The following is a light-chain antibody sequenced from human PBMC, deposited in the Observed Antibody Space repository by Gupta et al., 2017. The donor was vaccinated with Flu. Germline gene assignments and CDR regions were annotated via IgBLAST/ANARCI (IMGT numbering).Light chain of an antibody. J-gene: IGLJ1*01. CDR3: ISYTTSNTLV. Sequence: ITIFVTGARCAMGYYKDASWYQQHPGTGPNCCINEVIDRPSRLSNRLAGSMSGNPASLSISGLQAEDEADYFCISYTTSNTLVFGPGTTVTVL. V-gene: IGLV2-14*01. CDR2: EVI. CDR1: RCAMGYYKD.